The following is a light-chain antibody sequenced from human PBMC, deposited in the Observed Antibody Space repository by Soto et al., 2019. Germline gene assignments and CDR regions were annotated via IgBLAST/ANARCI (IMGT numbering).Light chain of an antibody. CDR2: WAS. Sequence: DIVMTQSPDSLAVSLGERATINCKSSQSVLYSSNNKNYLAWYQQKPGQPPKLLIYWASTRESGVPDRLSGSWSGTDFSLTIFSLQAEDVAFYYCQQYYSTPPTFGQVTKLEIK. CDR1: QSVLYSSNNKNY. J-gene: IGKJ2*01. V-gene: IGKV4-1*01. CDR3: QQYYSTPPT.